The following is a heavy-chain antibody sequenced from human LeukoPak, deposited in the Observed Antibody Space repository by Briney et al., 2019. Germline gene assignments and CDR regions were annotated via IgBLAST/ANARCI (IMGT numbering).Heavy chain of an antibody. CDR2: ISSIGTTT. J-gene: IGHJ1*01. D-gene: IGHD3-16*01. CDR3: ATVGRRWGLQH. Sequence: GRSLRLSCAASGVIFSNYYMNWIRQAPGKGLEWISSISSIGTTTDYADSVKGRFTISRDNAKKSLYLQMNSLRAEDTAVYYCATVGRRWGLQHWGQGILVTVSS. CDR1: GVIFSNYY. V-gene: IGHV3-11*04.